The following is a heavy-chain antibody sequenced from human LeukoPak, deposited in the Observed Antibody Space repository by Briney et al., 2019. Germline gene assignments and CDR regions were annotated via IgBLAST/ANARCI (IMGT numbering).Heavy chain of an antibody. CDR3: ARQELIAAAGYYFDY. V-gene: IGHV5-51*01. D-gene: IGHD6-13*01. CDR1: GYSFTSYW. Sequence: GESLKISCKGSGYSFTSYWIGWVRQMPGKGLEWMGIIYPGDSDTRYSPSFQGQVTISADKSISTAYLQWSSLKASDTAMYYCARQELIAAAGYYFDYWGQGTLVTVSS. CDR2: IYPGDSDT. J-gene: IGHJ4*02.